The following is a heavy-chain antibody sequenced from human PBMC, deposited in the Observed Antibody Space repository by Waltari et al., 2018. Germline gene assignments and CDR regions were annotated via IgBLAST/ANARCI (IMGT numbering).Heavy chain of an antibody. J-gene: IGHJ5*02. CDR1: GGTFSSYA. V-gene: IGHV1-69*04. Sequence: QVQLVQSGAEVKKPGSSVKVSCKASGGTFSSYAISWVRQAPGQGLEWMGGIIPILGIANYEQKFKGRVTITADESTSTAYMELSSLRSEDTAVYYCARSVVPAAKGRQLVHWFDPWGQGTLVTVSS. CDR3: ARSVVPAAKGRQLVHWFDP. CDR2: IIPILGIA. D-gene: IGHD2-2*01.